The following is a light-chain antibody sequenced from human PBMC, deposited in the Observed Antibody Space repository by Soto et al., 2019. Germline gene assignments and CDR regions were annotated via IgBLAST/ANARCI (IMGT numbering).Light chain of an antibody. CDR1: QSVKGN. V-gene: IGKV3-15*01. J-gene: IGKJ4*01. CDR2: GAS. Sequence: EIVMTQSPATLSVSPGERATLSCRASQSVKGNLAWYQQKPGQAPRLLIYGASTRATGIPARFSGSGSGTEFTLTISSLQSEDFAVYYCQQYNNWPPLTFGGGTNVEIK. CDR3: QQYNNWPPLT.